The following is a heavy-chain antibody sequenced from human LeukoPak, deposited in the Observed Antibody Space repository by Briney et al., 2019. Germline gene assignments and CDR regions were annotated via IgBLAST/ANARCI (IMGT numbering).Heavy chain of an antibody. CDR3: ARADYYYDSSGYHNWFDP. Sequence: PSQTLSLTCTVSGGSISSGGYYWSWIRQHPGKGVEWIGYIYYSGSTYYNPSLKSRVTISVDTSKNQFSLKLSSVTAADTAVYYCARADYYYDSSGYHNWFDPWGQGTLVTVSS. V-gene: IGHV4-31*03. CDR2: IYYSGST. CDR1: GGSISSGGYY. D-gene: IGHD3-22*01. J-gene: IGHJ5*02.